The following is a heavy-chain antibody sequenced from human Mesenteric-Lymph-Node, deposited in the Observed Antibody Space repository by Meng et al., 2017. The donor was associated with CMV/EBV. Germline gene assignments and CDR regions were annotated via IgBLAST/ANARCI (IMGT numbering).Heavy chain of an antibody. CDR2: VKSASAGGAA. J-gene: IGHJ4*02. CDR3: TTGWDQYFDF. Sequence: EVQLVESGGGLVKQGGSLRLSCVASDFTLNGAWMNWVRQAPGKGLEWVGRVKSASAGGAADAAAPVKGRFTVSRDDSRKTVHLQMDNLKIEDTAVYYYTTGWDQYFDFWGQGALVTVSS. CDR1: DFTLNGAW. D-gene: IGHD1-26*01. V-gene: IGHV3-15*07.